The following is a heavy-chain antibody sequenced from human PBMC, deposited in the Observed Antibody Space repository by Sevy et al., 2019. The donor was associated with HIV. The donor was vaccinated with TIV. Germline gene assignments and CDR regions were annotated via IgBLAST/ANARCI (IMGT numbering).Heavy chain of an antibody. Sequence: GSLRLSCAASGFTFSSYAMSWVRQATGKGLQWVSAISGSGGSTYHADSVKGRFTSSRDNSKNTLYLQMNSLRAEDTAVYYCAKDRGPSGGKRNYYYYGMDVWGQGTTVTVSS. D-gene: IGHD3-10*01. CDR2: ISGSGGST. CDR3: AKDRGPSGGKRNYYYYGMDV. CDR1: GFTFSSYA. V-gene: IGHV3-23*01. J-gene: IGHJ6*02.